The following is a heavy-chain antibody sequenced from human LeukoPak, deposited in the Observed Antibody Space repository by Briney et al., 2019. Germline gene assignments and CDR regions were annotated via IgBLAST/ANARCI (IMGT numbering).Heavy chain of an antibody. J-gene: IGHJ4*02. D-gene: IGHD3-22*01. CDR3: ARGVHYYDSSGYLDY. CDR2: IYTSGST. CDR1: GGSISSYY. V-gene: IGHV4-4*07. Sequence: PLETLSLTCTVSGGSISSYYWSWIRQPAGKGLEWIGRIYTSGSTNYNPSLKSRVTMSVDTSKNQFSLKLSSVTAADTAVYYCARGVHYYDSSGYLDYWGQGTLVTVSS.